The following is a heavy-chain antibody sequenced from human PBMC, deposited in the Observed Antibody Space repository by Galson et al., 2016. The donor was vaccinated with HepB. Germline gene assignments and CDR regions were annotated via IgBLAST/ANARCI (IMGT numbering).Heavy chain of an antibody. V-gene: IGHV3-23*01. D-gene: IGHD2-2*01. Sequence: SLRLSCAASGFTFSNYAMSWVRQAPGKGLEWVSAIGGSGGSTLYADSVKGRFTISRDNSKDTVYLQMNSLRAEDTAIYYCAQARGSTTSCYGYWGQGTLVTVSS. J-gene: IGHJ4*02. CDR2: IGGSGGST. CDR3: AQARGSTTSCYGY. CDR1: GFTFSNYA.